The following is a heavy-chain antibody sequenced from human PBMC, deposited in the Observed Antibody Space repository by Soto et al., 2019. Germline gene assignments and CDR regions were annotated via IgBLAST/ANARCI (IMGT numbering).Heavy chain of an antibody. V-gene: IGHV1-69*01. D-gene: IGHD3-10*01. Sequence: QVQLVQSGAELKKPGSSVKVSCKASGGSFNNLAIRWVRQAPGQGLEWVGGIIPIFGAADYATRFQDRVTISADESTTTVYMELSGLRLDDTAIYFCARPETSLDRGAPYSLYSHFGLDVWGQGTTVTVSS. J-gene: IGHJ6*02. CDR3: ARPETSLDRGAPYSLYSHFGLDV. CDR2: IIPIFGAA. CDR1: GGSFNNLA.